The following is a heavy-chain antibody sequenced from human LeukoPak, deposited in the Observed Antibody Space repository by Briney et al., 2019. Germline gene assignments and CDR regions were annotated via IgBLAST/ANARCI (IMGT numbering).Heavy chain of an antibody. V-gene: IGHV4-39*07. CDR3: ARGGSGYYIAVFDY. D-gene: IGHD5-12*01. CDR1: GGSISGTSYY. Sequence: SETLSLTCTVSGGSISGTSYYWGWIRQPPGKGLEWIGSLSYSGSTYCNPSLKSRVTISVDTSKTHLSLRLSSVTAADTAVYYCARGGSGYYIAVFDYWGQGTLVTVSS. CDR2: LSYSGST. J-gene: IGHJ4*02.